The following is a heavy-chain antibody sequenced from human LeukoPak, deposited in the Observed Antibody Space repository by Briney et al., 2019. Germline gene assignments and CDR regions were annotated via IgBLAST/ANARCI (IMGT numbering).Heavy chain of an antibody. CDR3: AREGRYDSSGYYLDNYYYGMDV. D-gene: IGHD3-22*01. V-gene: IGHV3-7*03. CDR1: GFTFSSYG. CDR2: IKQDGSEK. Sequence: GGSLRLSCAASGFTFSSYGMHWVRQAPGKGLEWVANIKQDGSEKYYVDSVKGRFTISRDNAKNSLYLQMNSLRAEDTAVYYCAREGRYDSSGYYLDNYYYGMDVWGQGTTVTVSS. J-gene: IGHJ6*02.